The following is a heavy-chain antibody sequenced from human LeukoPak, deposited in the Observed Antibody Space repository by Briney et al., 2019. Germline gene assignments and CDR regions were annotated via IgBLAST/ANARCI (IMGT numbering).Heavy chain of an antibody. D-gene: IGHD2-21*02. CDR1: GYTFTGYD. CDR2: INPNSGGT. V-gene: IGHV1-2*02. J-gene: IGHJ4*02. Sequence: ASVKVSCKASGYTFTGYDIHWVRQAPGQGLEWMGWINPNSGGTDYAQKFQGRVTMTRDTSISTAYMELSRLRSDDTAVYYCARDGGAYCGGDCYFADDYWGQGTLVTVSS. CDR3: ARDGGAYCGGDCYFADDY.